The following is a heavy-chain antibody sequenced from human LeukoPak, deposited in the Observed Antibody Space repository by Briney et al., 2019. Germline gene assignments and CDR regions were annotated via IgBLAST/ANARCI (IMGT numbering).Heavy chain of an antibody. CDR3: ARGPLEYCSGGTCYSGRNWFDP. CDR1: GYILTDHY. J-gene: IGHJ5*02. V-gene: IGHV1-2*02. D-gene: IGHD2-15*01. Sequence: ASVKVSCKASGYILTDHYIHWVRQAPGQGLEWMGWINPNSGDTNYAQKFQGRVTMTRDTSISTVYMELRRLRYDDTAAYYCARGPLEYCSGGTCYSGRNWFDPWGQGTLVTVSS. CDR2: INPNSGDT.